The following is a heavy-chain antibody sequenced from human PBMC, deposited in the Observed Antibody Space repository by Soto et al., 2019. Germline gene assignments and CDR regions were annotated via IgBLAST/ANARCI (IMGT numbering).Heavy chain of an antibody. J-gene: IGHJ4*02. D-gene: IGHD2-8*02. V-gene: IGHV3-7*05. Sequence: SLRLSCAASGFTFSTYWMSWVRQAPGKGLEWVANTNEDGSVNQYVDSVEGRFTISRDNGKNSLFLQMNNVRPDDTAVYNCARNYWHLFDFWGQGTLVTVSS. CDR3: ARNYWHLFDF. CDR1: GFTFSTYW. CDR2: TNEDGSVN.